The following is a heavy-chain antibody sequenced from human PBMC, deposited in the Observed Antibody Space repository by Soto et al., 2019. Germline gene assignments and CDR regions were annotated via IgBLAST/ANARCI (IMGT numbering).Heavy chain of an antibody. CDR2: ISSNGGST. J-gene: IGHJ3*02. V-gene: IGHV3-64D*06. D-gene: IGHD3-9*01. CDR3: VKDRLSYDILTGGPDAFDI. Sequence: HPGGSLRLSCSASGFTFSSYAMHWVRQAPGKGLEYVSAISSNGGSTYYADSVKGRFTISRDNSKNTLYLQMSSLRAEDTAVYYCVKDRLSYDILTGGPDAFDIWGQGTMVTVSS. CDR1: GFTFSSYA.